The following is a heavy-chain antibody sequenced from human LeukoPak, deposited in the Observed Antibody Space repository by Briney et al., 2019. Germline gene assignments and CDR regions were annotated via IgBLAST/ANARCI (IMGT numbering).Heavy chain of an antibody. CDR3: AKTAGTPGYYYYHYGMDV. V-gene: IGHV3-30*18. CDR1: GFSLSGYG. Sequence: PGGSLRLSCAASGFSLSGYGMHWVRQAPGKGLEWVSVISYDGSNQDYGDSVKGRFTISRDNSKNTLYLQMTSLRAEDTAVYYCAKTAGTPGYYYYHYGMDVWGQGTTVTV. J-gene: IGHJ6*02. D-gene: IGHD6-13*01. CDR2: ISYDGSNQ.